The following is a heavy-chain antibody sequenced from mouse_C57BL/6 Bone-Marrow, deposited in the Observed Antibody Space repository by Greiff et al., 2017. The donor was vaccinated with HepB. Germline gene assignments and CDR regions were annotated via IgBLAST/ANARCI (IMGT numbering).Heavy chain of an antibody. Sequence: QVQLQQSGAELARPGASVKMSCKASGYTFTSYTMHWVKQRPGQGLEWIGYINPSSGYTKYNQKFKDKATLTADKSSSTAYMQLSSLTSEDSAVYYCSRPYYYGSKGYWGQGTTLTVSS. D-gene: IGHD1-1*01. CDR1: GYTFTSYT. CDR2: INPSSGYT. J-gene: IGHJ2*01. V-gene: IGHV1-4*01. CDR3: SRPYYYGSKGY.